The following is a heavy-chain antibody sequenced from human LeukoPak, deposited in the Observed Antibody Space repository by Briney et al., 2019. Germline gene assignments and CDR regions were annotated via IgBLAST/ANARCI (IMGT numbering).Heavy chain of an antibody. V-gene: IGHV4-61*09. Sequence: SETLSLTCAISGDSVSSGSYYWSWIRQPAGKGLEWIGHMYASGITNYSPSLRSRVTMSIDTSTHHFSLKLTSVTAAGTAMYYCTRSGGGYTYGFDDWGQGTLVTVSS. CDR3: TRSGGGYTYGFDD. CDR2: MYASGIT. D-gene: IGHD5-18*01. CDR1: GDSVSSGSYY. J-gene: IGHJ4*02.